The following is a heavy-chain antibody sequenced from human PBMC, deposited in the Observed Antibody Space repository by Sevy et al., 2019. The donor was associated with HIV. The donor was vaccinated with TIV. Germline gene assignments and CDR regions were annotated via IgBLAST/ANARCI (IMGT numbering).Heavy chain of an antibody. V-gene: IGHV1-18*01. J-gene: IGHJ3*02. D-gene: IGHD3-10*01. CDR2: ISAYNGNT. Sequence: ASVKVSCKASGYTFTSYGMSWVRQAPGQGLEWMGWISAYNGNTNYAQKLQGRVTMTTDTSTSTAYMELRSLRSDDTAVYYCARDLRTVRGVRDAFDIWGQGTMVTVSS. CDR1: GYTFTSYG. CDR3: ARDLRTVRGVRDAFDI.